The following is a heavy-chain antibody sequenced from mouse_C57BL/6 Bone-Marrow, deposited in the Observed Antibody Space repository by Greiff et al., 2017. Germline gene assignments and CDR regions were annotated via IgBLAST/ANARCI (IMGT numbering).Heavy chain of an antibody. CDR3: ARLGSYYAMDY. CDR1: GYTFTSYG. Sequence: QVQLKESGAELARPGASVKLSCKASGYTFTSYGISWVKQRTGQGLEWIGEIYPRSGNTSYNEKFKGKATLTADNSSSTAYIELRSLTSEDSAVYFCARLGSYYAMDYWGQGTSVTVSS. J-gene: IGHJ4*01. CDR2: IYPRSGNT. V-gene: IGHV1-81*01.